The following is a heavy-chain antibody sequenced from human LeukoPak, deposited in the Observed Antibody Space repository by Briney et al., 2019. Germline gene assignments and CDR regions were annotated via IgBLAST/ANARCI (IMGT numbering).Heavy chain of an antibody. CDR3: ARGGVVTRFFDF. V-gene: IGHV3-53*01. Sequence: PGGSPRLSCAASGFTVSSNYMSWVRQAPGKGLECVSVIYTGGNTYYADSVKGRFIISRDTSKNTLYLQMNSLRAEDTAVYYCARGGVVTRFFDFWGQGALVTVSS. D-gene: IGHD3-3*01. CDR1: GFTVSSNY. J-gene: IGHJ4*02. CDR2: IYTGGNT.